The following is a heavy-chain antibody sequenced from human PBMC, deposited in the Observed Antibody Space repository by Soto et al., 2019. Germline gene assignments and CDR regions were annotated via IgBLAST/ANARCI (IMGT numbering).Heavy chain of an antibody. CDR1: GGTLNKHA. Sequence: QVQLVQSGAEVKKPGSSVKVSCKASGGTLNKHAITWVRRAPGQGLEWLGGLIPMFGIPNYPQKFQGRVTITADDSTNTSHMELHSLTSDDTAVYYCARGWNSGWVKGAYDVWGQGKMVTVSS. CDR2: LIPMFGIP. D-gene: IGHD6-25*01. J-gene: IGHJ3*01. V-gene: IGHV1-69*01. CDR3: ARGWNSGWVKGAYDV.